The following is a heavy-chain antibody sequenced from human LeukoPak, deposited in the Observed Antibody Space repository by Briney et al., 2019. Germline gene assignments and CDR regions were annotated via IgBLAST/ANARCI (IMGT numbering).Heavy chain of an antibody. D-gene: IGHD6-19*01. V-gene: IGHV3-23*01. J-gene: IGHJ4*02. Sequence: PGGSLRLSCAASGFTFHNYNMNWVRQAPGKGLEWVSSISGSGNSPYYADSVKGRFTISRENSKNTLYLQMNSLRAEDTAVYYCAKCESAAVAGIRWVSDYWGQGTLVTVSS. CDR3: AKCESAAVAGIRWVSDY. CDR1: GFTFHNYN. CDR2: ISGSGNSP.